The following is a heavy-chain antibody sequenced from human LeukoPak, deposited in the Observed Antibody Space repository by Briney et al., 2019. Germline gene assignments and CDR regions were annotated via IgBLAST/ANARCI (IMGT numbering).Heavy chain of an antibody. V-gene: IGHV4-30-4*01. Sequence: PSETLSLTCTVSGGSISSGDYYWSWIRQPPGKGLEWIGYIYYSGSTYYNPSLKSRVTISVDTSKNQFSLKLSSVTAADTAAYYCARGDYGSGSYYKEEFWFDPWGQGTLVTVSS. J-gene: IGHJ5*02. CDR3: ARGDYGSGSYYKEEFWFDP. CDR2: IYYSGST. CDR1: GGSISSGDYY. D-gene: IGHD3-10*01.